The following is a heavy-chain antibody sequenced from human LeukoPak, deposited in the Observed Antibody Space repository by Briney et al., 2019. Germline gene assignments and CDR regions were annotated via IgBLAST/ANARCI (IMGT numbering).Heavy chain of an antibody. Sequence: SETLSLTCAVCIDSFTNYYWNWIRQTPGKGLEWIGEVSDSGGTNINPSLKSRVTISVDTSKNQFSLKLSSVTAADTAVYYCARVVEDVAAAGVFANWFDPWGQGTLVTVSS. V-gene: IGHV4-34*01. CDR1: IDSFTNYY. CDR2: VSDSGGT. D-gene: IGHD6-13*01. J-gene: IGHJ5*02. CDR3: ARVVEDVAAAGVFANWFDP.